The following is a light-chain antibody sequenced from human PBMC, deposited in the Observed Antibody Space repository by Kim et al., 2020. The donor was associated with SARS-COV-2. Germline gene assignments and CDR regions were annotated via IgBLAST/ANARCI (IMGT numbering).Light chain of an antibody. V-gene: IGLV1-47*01. CDR1: SSNIGSNY. CDR2: RNN. Sequence: PGQRVTISCSGSSSNIGSNYVYWYQQLPGTAPKLLIYRNNQRPSGVPDRFSGSKSGNSASLAISGLRSEDEADYYCAAWDDSLSGVFGGGTQLTVL. CDR3: AAWDDSLSGV. J-gene: IGLJ3*02.